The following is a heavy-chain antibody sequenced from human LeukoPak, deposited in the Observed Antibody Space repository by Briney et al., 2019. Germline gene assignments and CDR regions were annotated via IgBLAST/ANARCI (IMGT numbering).Heavy chain of an antibody. CDR2: ISGSGGST. V-gene: IGHV3-23*01. J-gene: IGHJ5*02. CDR1: GFTFSSYA. D-gene: IGHD4-17*01. Sequence: GGSLRLSCAASGFTFSSYAMSWVRQAPGKGLEWVSAISGSGGSTYYADSVKGRLTISRDNSKNTLYLQMNSLRAEDTAVYYCAKGSPDYGDYSTNRFDPWGQGTLVTVSS. CDR3: AKGSPDYGDYSTNRFDP.